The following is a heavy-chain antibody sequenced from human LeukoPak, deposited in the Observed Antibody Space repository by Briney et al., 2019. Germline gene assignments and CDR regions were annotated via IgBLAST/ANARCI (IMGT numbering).Heavy chain of an antibody. CDR2: IYYSGST. J-gene: IGHJ3*01. CDR3: ARGVISTDAFDV. D-gene: IGHD3-3*02. Sequence: SETLSLTCTVSGGSISSYYWSWIQQPPGKGLEWIGYIYYSGSTIYNPSLKSRVTKSLDTSKNQFSLKLRSVTAADTAAYYCARGVISTDAFDVWGQGTMVTVSS. CDR1: GGSISSYY. V-gene: IGHV4-59*01.